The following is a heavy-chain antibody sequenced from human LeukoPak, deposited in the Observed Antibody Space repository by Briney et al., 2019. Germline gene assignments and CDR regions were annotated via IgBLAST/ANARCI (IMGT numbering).Heavy chain of an antibody. CDR3: ARGYSYGYGDNWFDP. V-gene: IGHV4-31*03. CDR1: GASISSGGYY. J-gene: IGHJ5*02. D-gene: IGHD5-18*01. Sequence: SEALSLTCTVSGASISSGGYYWSWLRQHPGKGLEWIGYIYYIGSTYYNPSLKSRVTIPVDTSKNQFSLKLSSVTAADTAVYYCARGYSYGYGDNWFDPWGQGTLVTVSS. CDR2: IYYIGST.